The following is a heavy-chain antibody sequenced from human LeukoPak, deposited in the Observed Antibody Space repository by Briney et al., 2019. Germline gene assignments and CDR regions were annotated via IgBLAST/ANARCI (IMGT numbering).Heavy chain of an antibody. CDR1: GYTFTGYY. D-gene: IGHD2-15*01. CDR2: INPNSGGT. Sequence: ASVKVSCKASGYTFTGYYMHWVRQAPGQGLEWMGRINPNSGGTNYAQKFQGRVTMTRDTSISTAYMELSRLRSDDTAVYYCAREVPIRPRSSQGWFDPWGQEPWSPSPQ. J-gene: IGHJ5*02. V-gene: IGHV1-2*06. CDR3: AREVPIRPRSSQGWFDP.